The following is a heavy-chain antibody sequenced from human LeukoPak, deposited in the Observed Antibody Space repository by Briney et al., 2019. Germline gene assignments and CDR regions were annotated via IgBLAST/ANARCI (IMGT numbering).Heavy chain of an antibody. J-gene: IGHJ5*01. CDR3: ARRDYDSSGYYEGFDS. CDR1: GGSISGYY. Sequence: SETLSLTCTVSGGSISGYYWSWIRQPPGKGLEWIGYIYYSGSTNYNPSLKSRVTISVDTSKNQFSLKLSSVTAADTAVYYCARRDYDSSGYYEGFDSWGQGSLVTVSS. V-gene: IGHV4-59*08. D-gene: IGHD3-22*01. CDR2: IYYSGST.